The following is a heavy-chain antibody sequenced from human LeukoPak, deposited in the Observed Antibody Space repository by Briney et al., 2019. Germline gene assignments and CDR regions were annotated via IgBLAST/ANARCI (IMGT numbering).Heavy chain of an antibody. J-gene: IGHJ4*02. CDR1: GGSISSGDYY. CDR2: IYYSGST. CDR3: ASFRDLYGVH. V-gene: IGHV4-30-4*08. D-gene: IGHD4-17*01. Sequence: SETLSLTCTVSGGSISSGDYYWSWIRQPPGKGLEWIGYIYYSGSTYYNPSLKSRVTISVDTSKNQFSLKLSSATAADTAVYYCASFRDLYGVHWGQGTLVTVSS.